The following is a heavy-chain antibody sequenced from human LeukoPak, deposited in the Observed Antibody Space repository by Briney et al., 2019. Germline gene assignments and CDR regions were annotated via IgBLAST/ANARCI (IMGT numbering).Heavy chain of an antibody. CDR2: INPNSGGT. J-gene: IGHJ4*02. CDR3: AREGSGYPY. CDR1: GYSFIGYY. V-gene: IGHV1-2*02. Sequence: ASVKVSCKASGYSFIGYYMHWVQQAPGQGLEWTGWINPNSGGTNYAQKFQGRVTMTRDTSISTAYMEVSRLTSDDTAVFYCAREGSGYPYWGQGTLVTVSS. D-gene: IGHD5-12*01.